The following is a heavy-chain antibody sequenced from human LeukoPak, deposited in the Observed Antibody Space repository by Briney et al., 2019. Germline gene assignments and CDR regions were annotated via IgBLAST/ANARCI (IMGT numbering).Heavy chain of an antibody. V-gene: IGHV3-23*01. CDR2: IGPSGST. CDR1: GFTFSNAW. Sequence: GGSLRLSCAASGFTFSNAWMSWVRQAPGKGLAWVSAIGPSGSTFYADSVKGRFTISRDNSKYTLYLQMNSLRVDDTAVYYCARRGGSYRGFDYWGQGTLVTVSS. D-gene: IGHD1-26*01. J-gene: IGHJ4*02. CDR3: ARRGGSYRGFDY.